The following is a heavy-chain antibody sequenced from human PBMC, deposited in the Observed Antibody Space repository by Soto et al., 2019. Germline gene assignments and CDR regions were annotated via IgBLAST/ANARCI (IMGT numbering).Heavy chain of an antibody. Sequence: SLTLSLTCTVSGGSVSSGSYYWGWIRQPPGKGLECIGYIYYSGSTNYNPSLKSRVTMSVDTSKNQFSLKLSSVTAADTAVYYCARDSYCSSTSCYRRGYYGMDVWGQGTTVTVSS. J-gene: IGHJ6*02. CDR1: GGSVSSGSYY. D-gene: IGHD2-2*01. V-gene: IGHV4-61*01. CDR2: IYYSGST. CDR3: ARDSYCSSTSCYRRGYYGMDV.